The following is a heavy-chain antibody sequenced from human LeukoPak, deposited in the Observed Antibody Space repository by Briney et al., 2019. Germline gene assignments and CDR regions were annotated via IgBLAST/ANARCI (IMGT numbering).Heavy chain of an antibody. D-gene: IGHD1-26*01. CDR2: INPNSGGT. V-gene: IGHV1-2*02. J-gene: IGHJ2*01. CDR3: ARAAVDGGSYYGSWYFDL. CDR1: GYTFTGYY. Sequence: ASVKVSCKASGYTFTGYYMHWVRQAPGQGLEWMGWINPNSGGTNYAQKFQGRVTMTRDTSISTAYMELSSLRSEDTAVYYCARAAVDGGSYYGSWYFDLWGRGTLVTVSS.